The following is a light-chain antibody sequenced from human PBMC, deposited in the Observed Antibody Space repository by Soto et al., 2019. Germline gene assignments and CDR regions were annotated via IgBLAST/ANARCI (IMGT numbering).Light chain of an antibody. CDR2: GNT. CDR1: TSNIGGST. CDR3: AIWNDGLLV. J-gene: IGLJ1*01. Sequence: HSVLTQPPSASGTPGQRVTISCSGSTSNIGGSTASWYQQFPGAAPKLLIYGNTQLPLGVPVRFSASKSDTSASLAISGLQSEDEADYYCAIWNDGLLVFGTGTKV. V-gene: IGLV1-44*01.